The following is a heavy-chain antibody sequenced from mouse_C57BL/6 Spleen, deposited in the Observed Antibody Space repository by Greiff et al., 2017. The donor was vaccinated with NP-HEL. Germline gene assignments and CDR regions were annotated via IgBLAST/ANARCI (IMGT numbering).Heavy chain of an antibody. CDR1: GYAFRSYW. D-gene: IGHD1-1*01. V-gene: IGHV1-80*01. CDR2: IYPGDGDT. CDR3: ARSGYYGSSYGY. Sequence: VQLQQSGAELVKPGASVKISCKASGYAFRSYWMNWVKQRPGKGLEWIGQIYPGDGDTNYNGKFKGKATLTADKSSSTAYMQLSSLTSEDSAVYFCARSGYYGSSYGYWGQGTTLTVSS. J-gene: IGHJ2*01.